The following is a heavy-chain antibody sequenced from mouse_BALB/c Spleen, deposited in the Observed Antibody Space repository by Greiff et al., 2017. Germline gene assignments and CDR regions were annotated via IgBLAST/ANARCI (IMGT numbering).Heavy chain of an antibody. J-gene: IGHJ4*01. D-gene: IGHD2-14*01. CDR1: GFNIKDTY. Sequence: VQLQQSGAELVKPGASVKLSCTASGFNIKDTYMHWVKQRPEQGLEWIGRIDPANGNTKYDPKFQGKATITADTSSNTAYLQLSSLTSEDTAVYCCARDRYVAMDYWGQGTSVTVSS. CDR3: ARDRYVAMDY. V-gene: IGHV14-3*02. CDR2: IDPANGNT.